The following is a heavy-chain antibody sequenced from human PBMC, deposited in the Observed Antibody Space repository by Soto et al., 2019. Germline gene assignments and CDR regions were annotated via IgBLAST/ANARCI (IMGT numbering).Heavy chain of an antibody. CDR1: GYTFTSSA. D-gene: IGHD6-19*01. J-gene: IGHJ4*02. V-gene: IGHV1-3*01. CDR2: INAGNGNI. Sequence: ASVKVSCKASGYTFTSSAIHWVRQAPGQGLEWMGWINAGNGNIKHSQKFQHRVTITRDTSASTAYMELGSLRFEDTAVYYCARDGAVAGDSNFDYWGQGTLVTVSS. CDR3: ARDGAVAGDSNFDY.